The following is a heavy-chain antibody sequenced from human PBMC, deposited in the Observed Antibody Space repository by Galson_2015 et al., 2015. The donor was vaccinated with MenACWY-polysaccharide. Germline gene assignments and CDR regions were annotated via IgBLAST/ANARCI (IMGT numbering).Heavy chain of an antibody. CDR2: IKEDGSEK. J-gene: IGHJ5*01. D-gene: IGHD1-14*01. V-gene: IGHV3-7*01. CDR3: ARDLTLSRTSWFDS. Sequence: SLRLSCAASGFTFRDFWMSWVRQAPGKGLEWVANIKEDGSEKYYVDSVRGRFTISRDNAMNSLYLQMNSLRAEDTAVYYCARDLTLSRTSWFDSWGQGTLVTVSS. CDR1: GFTFRDFW.